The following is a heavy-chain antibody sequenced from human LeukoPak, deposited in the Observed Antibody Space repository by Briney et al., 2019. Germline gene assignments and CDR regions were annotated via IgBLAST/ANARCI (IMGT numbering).Heavy chain of an antibody. V-gene: IGHV3-53*04. J-gene: IGHJ4*02. CDR1: GFTVSRNY. Sequence: TGGSLRLSCAVSGFTVSRNYMSWVRQAPGKGLEWVSVIYSDGSTYYVDSVKGRFTISRQSSENTLYLQMNSLRAEDTAVYYCARGYSSDWSLWDWGQGTLATVSS. D-gene: IGHD6-13*01. CDR2: IYSDGST. CDR3: ARGYSSDWSLWD.